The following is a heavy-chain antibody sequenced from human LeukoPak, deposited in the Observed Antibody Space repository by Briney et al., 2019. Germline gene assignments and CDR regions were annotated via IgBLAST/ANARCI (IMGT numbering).Heavy chain of an antibody. D-gene: IGHD4-11*01. CDR3: AKDLTDYSNYGEAVAGLGGDY. Sequence: QPGRSLRLSCAASGFTFSSYGMHWVRQAPGKGLEWVAVISYDGSNKYYADSVKGRFTISRDNSKNTLYLQMNSLRAEDTAVYYCAKDLTDYSNYGEAVAGLGGDYWGQGTLVTVSS. J-gene: IGHJ4*02. V-gene: IGHV3-30*18. CDR1: GFTFSSYG. CDR2: ISYDGSNK.